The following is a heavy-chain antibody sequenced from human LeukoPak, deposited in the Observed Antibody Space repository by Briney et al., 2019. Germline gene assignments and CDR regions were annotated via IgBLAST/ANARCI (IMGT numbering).Heavy chain of an antibody. CDR3: ASSRGTPYYYYYGMDV. CDR1: GGSISSYY. CDR2: IYYSGST. Sequence: PSETLSLTCTVAGGSISSYYGSWIRQPPGKGLEWVGYIYYSGSTNYNPSLKSRVTISVDTSKNQFSLKLSSVTAADTAVYYCASSRGTPYYYYYGMDVWGKGTTVTVSS. J-gene: IGHJ6*04. V-gene: IGHV4-59*01. D-gene: IGHD1-7*01.